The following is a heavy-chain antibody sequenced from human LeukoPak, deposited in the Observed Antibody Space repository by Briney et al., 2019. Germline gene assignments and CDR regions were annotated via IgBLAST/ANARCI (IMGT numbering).Heavy chain of an antibody. CDR3: ARDSYYYDSSGYYTSFYYFDY. D-gene: IGHD3-22*01. CDR2: IYTSGST. Sequence: PSETLSLTCTVSGGSISSYYWSWIRQPAGKGLEWIGRIYTSGSTNYIPSLKSRVTMSVDTSKNQFSLKLSSVTAADTAVYYCARDSYYYDSSGYYTSFYYFDYWGQGTLVTVSS. CDR1: GGSISSYY. V-gene: IGHV4-4*07. J-gene: IGHJ4*02.